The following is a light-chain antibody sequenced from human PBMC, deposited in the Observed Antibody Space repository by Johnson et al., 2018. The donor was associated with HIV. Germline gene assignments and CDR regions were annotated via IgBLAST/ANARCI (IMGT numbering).Light chain of an antibody. J-gene: IGLJ1*01. CDR1: SSNIGNNY. Sequence: QSVLTQPPSVSAAPGQKVTISCSGSSSNIGNNYVSWYQQVPGTAPKLLIYENNKRPSGIPDRFSGSKSGTSAALGITGLWPEGEADYYCGTWDSSLNAYVFGAATKVAVL. CDR2: ENN. CDR3: GTWDSSLNAYV. V-gene: IGLV1-51*02.